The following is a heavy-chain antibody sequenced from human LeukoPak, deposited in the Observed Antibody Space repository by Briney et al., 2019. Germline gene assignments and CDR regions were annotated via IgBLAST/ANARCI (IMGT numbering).Heavy chain of an antibody. Sequence: GGSLRLSCAASGFTLDDYGISWVRQAPGKGLEWVSGINWDGGSTGYADSVKGRFTISRDNAKKSLYLQMNSLRAEDTAFYYCSRERVAAHRSYYFDYWGQGTLVTVSS. V-gene: IGHV3-20*04. CDR2: INWDGGST. D-gene: IGHD2-15*01. CDR3: SRERVAAHRSYYFDY. J-gene: IGHJ4*02. CDR1: GFTLDDYG.